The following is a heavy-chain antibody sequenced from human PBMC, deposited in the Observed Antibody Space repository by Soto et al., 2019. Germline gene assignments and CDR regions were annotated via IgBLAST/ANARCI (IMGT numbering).Heavy chain of an antibody. CDR1: GFTFSSYG. V-gene: IGHV3-33*01. D-gene: IGHD2-2*01. CDR3: AREGGYQLLSINYYYGMDV. CDR2: IWDGGSNK. J-gene: IGHJ6*02. Sequence: PGGSLRLSCAASGFTFSSYGMHWVRQAPGKGLEWVAVIWDGGSNKYYADSVKGRFTISRENSKNTLYLQMNSLISEDTAVYYCAREGGYQLLSINYYYGMDVWGQGTTVTVSS.